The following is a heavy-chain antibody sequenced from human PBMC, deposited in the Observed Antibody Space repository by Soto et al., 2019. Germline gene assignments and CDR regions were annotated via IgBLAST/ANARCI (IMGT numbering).Heavy chain of an antibody. J-gene: IGHJ5*02. V-gene: IGHV1-69*01. Sequence: QVQLVQSGAEVKKPGSSVKVSCKASGGTFSSYAISWVRQAPGQGLEWMGGIIPIFGTANYAQKFQGRVTITADESTSTAYMELSSLRSEDTAVYYCARWRYDGSGSYFSSVSWFDPWGQGTLVTVSS. CDR3: ARWRYDGSGSYFSSVSWFDP. CDR1: GGTFSSYA. D-gene: IGHD3-10*01. CDR2: IIPIFGTA.